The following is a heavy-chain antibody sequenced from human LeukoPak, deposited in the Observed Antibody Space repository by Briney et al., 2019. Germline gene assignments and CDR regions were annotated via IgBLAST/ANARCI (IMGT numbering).Heavy chain of an antibody. CDR3: ATYSGSRDGFDS. CDR1: GFTFSSYS. D-gene: IGHD6-13*01. CDR2: ISSSSSTI. J-gene: IGHJ4*02. Sequence: GGSLRLSCAASGFTFSSYSMNWVRRAPGKGLEWVSYISSSSSTIYYADSVQGRFTISRDNANNSLYLQIFSLRDEDTAVYYCATYSGSRDGFDSWGQGTLVTVSS. V-gene: IGHV3-48*02.